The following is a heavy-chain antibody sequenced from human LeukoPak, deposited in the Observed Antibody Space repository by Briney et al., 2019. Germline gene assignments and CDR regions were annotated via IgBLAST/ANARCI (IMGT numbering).Heavy chain of an antibody. CDR2: ISYDGSNK. V-gene: IGHV3-30*02. D-gene: IGHD1-26*01. Sequence: PGGSLRLSCAAPGVTFSRHVMHWVRQAPGKGLEWVAFISYDGSNKYCADSVKGRFTISRDNSKNTLYLQMNSLRAEDTAVYYCAKDDGRGSVGATPGGYWGQGTLVTVSS. CDR3: AKDDGRGSVGATPGGY. J-gene: IGHJ4*02. CDR1: GVTFSRHV.